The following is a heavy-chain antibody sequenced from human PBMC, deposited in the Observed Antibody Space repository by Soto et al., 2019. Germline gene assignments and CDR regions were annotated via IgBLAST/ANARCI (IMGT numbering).Heavy chain of an antibody. V-gene: IGHV4-59*07. CDR1: GTSISSYY. CDR2: IHYSGTT. Sequence: SDTLSLTCTVSGTSISSYYWSWIRQPPGKGLEWIANIHYSGTTNYNPSLASRVTLSVDTSKNQFSLKMTSVTAADRAMYFCARYNSYAIDYWGRGTLVTVSS. D-gene: IGHD2-8*01. J-gene: IGHJ4*02. CDR3: ARYNSYAIDY.